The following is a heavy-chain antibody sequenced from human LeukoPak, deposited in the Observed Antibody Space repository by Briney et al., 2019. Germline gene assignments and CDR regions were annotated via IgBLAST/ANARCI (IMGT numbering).Heavy chain of an antibody. Sequence: GGSLRLSCAASGLTSRSYGMHWVRQAPGKGLEWVAVIWYDGSNKYYADSVKGRFTISRDNSKNTLYLQMDSLRVEDTAVYYCAATGGVAVAGSPFDYWGQGTLVTVSS. D-gene: IGHD6-19*01. CDR1: GLTSRSYG. V-gene: IGHV3-33*01. J-gene: IGHJ4*02. CDR3: AATGGVAVAGSPFDY. CDR2: IWYDGSNK.